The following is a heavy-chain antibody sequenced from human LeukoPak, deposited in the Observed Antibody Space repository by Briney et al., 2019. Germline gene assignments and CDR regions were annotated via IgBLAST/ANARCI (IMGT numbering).Heavy chain of an antibody. CDR1: GFTFSSYW. CDR2: IKQDGSEK. D-gene: IGHD1-26*01. CDR3: ARVNGIWWELYYYYYMDV. Sequence: GGSLRLSCAASGFTFSSYWMSWVRQAPGKGLEWVANIKQDGSEKYYVDSVKGRFTISRDNAKNSLYLQMNSLRAEDTAVYYCARVNGIWWELYYYYYMDVWGKGTTVTVSS. J-gene: IGHJ6*03. V-gene: IGHV3-7*01.